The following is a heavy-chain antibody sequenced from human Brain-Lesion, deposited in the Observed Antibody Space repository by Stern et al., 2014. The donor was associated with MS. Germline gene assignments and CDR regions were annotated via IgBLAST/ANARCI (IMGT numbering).Heavy chain of an antibody. V-gene: IGHV2-5*02. D-gene: IGHD3-3*01. CDR3: AHRRPHYASWDNGDFDY. J-gene: IGHJ4*02. Sequence: ESGPALVTPTQTLTLTCTFSGFSLRTDGVGVGCVRQPPGQALESLALIYWDNDKRYSPSLRSRLTITKDTSRNQVVLTMTNMDPVDTATYYCAHRRPHYASWDNGDFDYWGQGALVTVSS. CDR1: GFSLRTDGVG. CDR2: IYWDNDK.